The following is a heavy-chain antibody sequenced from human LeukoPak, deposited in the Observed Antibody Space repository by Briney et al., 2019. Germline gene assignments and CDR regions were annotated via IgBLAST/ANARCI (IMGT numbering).Heavy chain of an antibody. D-gene: IGHD3-10*01. Sequence: QSGGSLRLSCAASGFTFSNYAMSWVREAPGKGLEWVSAISGSGGSTYYADSVKGRFTISRDNSKNTLYLQMNSLRAEDTALYYCAKDHYYGSGSSIHYYYYYMDVWGKGTTVTVSS. J-gene: IGHJ6*03. V-gene: IGHV3-23*01. CDR1: GFTFSNYA. CDR2: ISGSGGST. CDR3: AKDHYYGSGSSIHYYYYYMDV.